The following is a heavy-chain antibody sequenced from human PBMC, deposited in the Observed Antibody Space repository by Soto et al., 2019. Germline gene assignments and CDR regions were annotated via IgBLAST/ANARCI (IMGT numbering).Heavy chain of an antibody. J-gene: IGHJ4*02. CDR3: ARNYYEDY. D-gene: IGHD3-22*01. Sequence: GGSLRLSCAASGFTFSSYPMHWVRQAPGKGLEWLAVISSDGTNKNYADSVKGRFTISRDNSENTLFLQVNSLTSEDSAVYFCARNYYEDYWGQGTLVTVSS. CDR1: GFTFSSYP. CDR2: ISSDGTNK. V-gene: IGHV3-30-3*01.